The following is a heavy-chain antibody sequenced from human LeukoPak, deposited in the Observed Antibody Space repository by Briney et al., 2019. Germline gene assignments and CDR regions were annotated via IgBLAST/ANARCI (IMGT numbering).Heavy chain of an antibody. Sequence: SGTLSLTCAVSGGSISSSNWWSWVRQPPGKGLESIGEIYHSGSTNYNPSLKSRVTISVDKSKNQFSLKLSSVTAADTAVYYCASSYYGSGSLAIWGQGTMVTVSS. J-gene: IGHJ3*02. CDR3: ASSYYGSGSLAI. V-gene: IGHV4-4*02. D-gene: IGHD3-10*01. CDR2: IYHSGST. CDR1: GGSISSSNW.